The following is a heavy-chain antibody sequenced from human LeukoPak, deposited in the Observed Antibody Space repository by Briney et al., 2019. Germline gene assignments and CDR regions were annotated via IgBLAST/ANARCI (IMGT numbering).Heavy chain of an antibody. V-gene: IGHV1-69*13. CDR1: GGTFSSYA. CDR2: IIPIFGTA. D-gene: IGHD3-22*01. Sequence: SVKVSCKASGGTFSSYAISWVRQAPGQGLEWMGGIIPIFGTANYAQKFQGRVTIAADESTSTAYMELSSLRSEDTAVYYCARLGPFYDSSSYGDYNWFDPWGQGTLVTVSS. CDR3: ARLGPFYDSSSYGDYNWFDP. J-gene: IGHJ5*02.